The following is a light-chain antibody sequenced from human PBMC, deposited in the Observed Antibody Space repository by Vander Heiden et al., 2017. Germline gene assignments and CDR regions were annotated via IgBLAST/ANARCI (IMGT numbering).Light chain of an antibody. V-gene: IGKV4-1*01. J-gene: IGKJ2*01. CDR2: WAS. CDR1: QSVLYSSNNKNY. CDR3: QQYDSTPLT. Sequence: DIVMTQSPDSLAVSLGERATINCKSSQSVLYSSNNKNYLAWYQKKPGQPPKLLIYWASTRESGVPDRFSGSGSGTDFTLTISSLQAEDVAVYYCQQYDSTPLTFGQGTKLEIK.